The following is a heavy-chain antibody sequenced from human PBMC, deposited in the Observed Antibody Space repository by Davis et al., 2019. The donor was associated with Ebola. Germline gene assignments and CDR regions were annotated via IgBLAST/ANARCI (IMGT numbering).Heavy chain of an antibody. J-gene: IGHJ6*03. CDR3: AKDSLQLWDDRHDYFYYMDV. CDR2: LSGSSDIQ. D-gene: IGHD5-18*01. V-gene: IGHV3-23*01. CDR1: GFSLRSYV. Sequence: GESLKISCAGSGFSLRSYVINWVRQAPGRGLEWVSGLSGSSDIQYHAESVKGRFTISRDNSKNKVYLQMNDLRAEDTAVYYCAKDSLQLWDDRHDYFYYMDVWGNGTTVTVSS.